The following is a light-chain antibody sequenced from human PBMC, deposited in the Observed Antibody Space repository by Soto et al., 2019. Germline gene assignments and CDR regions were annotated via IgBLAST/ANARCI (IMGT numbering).Light chain of an antibody. Sequence: IQLTQSPSSLSASVGDRVTITCRASQGISSYLAWYQQKPGKAPKLLIYATSTLQSGVPSRFGGSGSGTDFTLAISSLQPEDFATYYCQQFDSYPRTFGPGTNVDIK. V-gene: IGKV1-9*01. CDR3: QQFDSYPRT. CDR2: ATS. J-gene: IGKJ3*01. CDR1: QGISSY.